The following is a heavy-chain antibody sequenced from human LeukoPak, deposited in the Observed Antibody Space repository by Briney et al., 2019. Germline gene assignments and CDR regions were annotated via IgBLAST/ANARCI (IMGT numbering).Heavy chain of an antibody. Sequence: PSETLSLTCIVSGGSISSNSYYWGWIRQPPGKGLEWIGSIYYTENTYYSPSLKSRVTMSVDTSKNQFSLKLSSVTAADTAVYYCASGYSSSSFDYWGPGTLVTVSS. D-gene: IGHD6-6*01. CDR2: IYYTENT. J-gene: IGHJ4*02. CDR1: GGSISSNSYY. CDR3: ASGYSSSSFDY. V-gene: IGHV4-39*01.